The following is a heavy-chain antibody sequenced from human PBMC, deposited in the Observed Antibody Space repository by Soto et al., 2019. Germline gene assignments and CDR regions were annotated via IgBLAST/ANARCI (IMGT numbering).Heavy chain of an antibody. CDR3: ARDVRSSWQYYYGMDV. J-gene: IGHJ6*02. V-gene: IGHV4-31*03. D-gene: IGHD6-13*01. CDR1: GGSISSGGYY. Sequence: SETLSLTCTVPGGSISSGGYYWSWIRQHPGKGLEWIGYIHYSGDTYYNPSLKSRVTISVDTSKNRFSLKLSSVTAADTAVYYCARDVRSSWQYYYGMDVWGQGTTVTVSS. CDR2: IHYSGDT.